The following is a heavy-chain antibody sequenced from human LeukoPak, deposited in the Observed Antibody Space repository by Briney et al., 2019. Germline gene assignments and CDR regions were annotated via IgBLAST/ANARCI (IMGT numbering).Heavy chain of an antibody. V-gene: IGHV3-74*01. Sequence: QPGGSLRLSCAASGYSFSNYWMYCVRQAPGKRLVWISRINREGSITTYADSVKGRFTISRDNAKNTLYLQMISLRSEDAAVYYCAREEIEVAGLQYWGQGTLVTVSS. CDR1: GYSFSNYW. CDR2: INREGSIT. D-gene: IGHD6-19*01. CDR3: AREEIEVAGLQY. J-gene: IGHJ4*02.